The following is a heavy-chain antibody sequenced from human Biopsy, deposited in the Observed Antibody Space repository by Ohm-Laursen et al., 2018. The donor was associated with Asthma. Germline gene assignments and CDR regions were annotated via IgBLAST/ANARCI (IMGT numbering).Heavy chain of an antibody. V-gene: IGHV1-3*01. CDR1: GYTFTNYA. CDR2: INAGNGNT. Sequence: ASAKVSCTASGYTFTNYAIHWVRQAPGQRPEWMGWINAGNGNTKYSQKFQGRVTITRDTSATTAYMELSSLRSEDTAVYYCARVRKDYYDSSGRSGGWFDPWGQGTLVTVSS. J-gene: IGHJ5*02. CDR3: ARVRKDYYDSSGRSGGWFDP. D-gene: IGHD3-22*01.